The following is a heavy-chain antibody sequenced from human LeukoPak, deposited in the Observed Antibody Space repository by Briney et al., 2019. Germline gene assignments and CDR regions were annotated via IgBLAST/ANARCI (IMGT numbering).Heavy chain of an antibody. CDR3: AKGQELDDGVFDS. V-gene: IGHV3-23*01. D-gene: IGHD1-1*01. CDR1: GFTFSSLA. Sequence: SGGSLILSCTASGFTFSSLAMTWVRQAPGKGLEWVSTIRSNGDTTYNADSVKGRFTISRDNSKNTLYLELNSLRVEDTATFYCAKGQELDDGVFDSWGQGTMVTVSS. J-gene: IGHJ4*02. CDR2: IRSNGDTT.